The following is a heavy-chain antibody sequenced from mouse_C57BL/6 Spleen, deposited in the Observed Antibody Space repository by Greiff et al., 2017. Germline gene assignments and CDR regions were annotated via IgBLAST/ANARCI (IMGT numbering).Heavy chain of an antibody. Sequence: VQLQQSGPGLVAPSQRLSITCTVSGFSLTSYGVSWVRQPPGKGLEWLGVIWCDGSTNYHSALISRLSISKDNSKSQVFLKLNSLQTDDTATYYCAKTYGNPYYYAMDYWGQGTSVTVSS. D-gene: IGHD2-1*01. J-gene: IGHJ4*01. CDR3: AKTYGNPYYYAMDY. CDR1: GFSLTSYG. V-gene: IGHV2-3*01. CDR2: IWCDGST.